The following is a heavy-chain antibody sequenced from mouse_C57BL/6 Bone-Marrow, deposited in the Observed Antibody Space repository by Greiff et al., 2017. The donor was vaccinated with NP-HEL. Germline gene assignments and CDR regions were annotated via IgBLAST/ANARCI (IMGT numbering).Heavy chain of an antibody. V-gene: IGHV2-2*01. Sequence: QVQLQQSGPGLVQPSQSLSITCTVSGFSLTSYGVHWVRQSPGKGLEWLGVIWSGGSTDYNAAVISRLSISKDNSKSQVFFKMNSLQADDTAIYYCARRGIYAMDYWGQGTSVTVSS. J-gene: IGHJ4*01. CDR2: IWSGGST. CDR1: GFSLTSYG. CDR3: ARRGIYAMDY.